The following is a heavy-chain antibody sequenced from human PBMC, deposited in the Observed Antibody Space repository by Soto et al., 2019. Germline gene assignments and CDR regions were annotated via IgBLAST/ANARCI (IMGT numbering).Heavy chain of an antibody. V-gene: IGHV3-23*01. J-gene: IGHJ4*02. D-gene: IGHD1-26*01. CDR3: AKAGSFSPAFEY. CDR1: GFTFSSYA. Sequence: GGSLRLSCAASGFTFSSYAMSWVRQAPGKGLEWVSAISGSGGSTYYADSVKGRFTISRDNSKNTLYLQMNSLRAEDKAVYYCAKAGSFSPAFEYWGQGTLVTVSS. CDR2: ISGSGGST.